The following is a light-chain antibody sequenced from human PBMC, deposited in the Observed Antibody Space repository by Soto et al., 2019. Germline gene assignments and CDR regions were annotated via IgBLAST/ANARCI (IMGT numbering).Light chain of an antibody. V-gene: IGKV3-20*01. Sequence: EIVLTQSPGTLSLSPGERATLSCRASQSVSSSYLAWYQQKPGQAPRLLIYGASSRATGIPDRFSGSGSGTDFTRIISRLGPEDFAVYYCQQYGSSPYTFGQGTKLEIK. CDR1: QSVSSSY. CDR3: QQYGSSPYT. J-gene: IGKJ2*01. CDR2: GAS.